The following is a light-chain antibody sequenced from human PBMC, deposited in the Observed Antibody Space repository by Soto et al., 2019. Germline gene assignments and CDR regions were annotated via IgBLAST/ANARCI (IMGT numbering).Light chain of an antibody. CDR1: SSNIGAGYD. Sequence: QSVLTQPPSVSGAPGQRVTISCTGSSSNIGAGYDVHWYQQLPGTAPKLLIYGNSNRPSGVPDRFSGSKSGTSASLAITGLQAEDEADYYCQSYDSSLSGWVFGGGPKVPVL. CDR3: QSYDSSLSGWV. V-gene: IGLV1-40*01. CDR2: GNS. J-gene: IGLJ3*02.